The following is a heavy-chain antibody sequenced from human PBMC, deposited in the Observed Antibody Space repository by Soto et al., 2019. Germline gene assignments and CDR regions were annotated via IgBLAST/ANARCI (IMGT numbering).Heavy chain of an antibody. CDR2: VSSIGGIT. CDR3: GNSSPSCGC. D-gene: IGHD6-13*01. J-gene: IGHJ4*01. V-gene: IGHV3-23*01. Sequence: GGSLRLSCATSGFTFSSYAMSWVRQAPGEGLEWVSAVSSIGGITYYTDSVKGRFTISRDNSKNTLYLQMNSLRAEDTAVYYCGNSSPSCGCWGQGSLGSVCS. CDR1: GFTFSSYA.